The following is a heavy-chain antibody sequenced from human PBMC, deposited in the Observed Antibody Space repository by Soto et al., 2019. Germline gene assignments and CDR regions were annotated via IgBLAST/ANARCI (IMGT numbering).Heavy chain of an antibody. CDR2: IYPGDSDT. D-gene: IGHD1-7*01. V-gene: IGHV5-51*01. Sequence: HGESLKISCKGSGYSFTSYWIGWVRQMPGKGLEWMGIIYPGDSDTRYSPSFQGQVTISADKSISTAYLQWSSLKASDTAMYYCARPSITGTGTRGMDVWGQGTTVTVSS. CDR3: ARPSITGTGTRGMDV. J-gene: IGHJ6*02. CDR1: GYSFTSYW.